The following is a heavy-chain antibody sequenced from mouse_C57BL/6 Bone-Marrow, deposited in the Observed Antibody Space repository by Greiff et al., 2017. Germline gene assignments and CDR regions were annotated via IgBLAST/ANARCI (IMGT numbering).Heavy chain of an antibody. J-gene: IGHJ1*03. Sequence: EVQLVESGPGLVKPSPSLSLTCSVTGYSITSGYYWNWIRRFPGNKLEWMGYISYDGSNNYNPSLKNRTSITRDTSNNQSFLKLNSVTTEDTATYYCARRREVITTVVATDWYFDVWGTGTTVTVSS. CDR3: ARRREVITTVVATDWYFDV. D-gene: IGHD1-1*01. V-gene: IGHV3-6*01. CDR1: GYSITSGYY. CDR2: ISYDGSN.